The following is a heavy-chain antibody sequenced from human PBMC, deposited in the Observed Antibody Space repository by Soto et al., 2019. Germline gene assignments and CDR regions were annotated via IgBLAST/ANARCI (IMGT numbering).Heavy chain of an antibody. V-gene: IGHV3-21*01. CDR1: GFTFSSYS. D-gene: IGHD1-26*01. CDR2: ISSSSSYI. Sequence: EVQLVESGGGLVKPGGSLRLSYAASGFTFSSYSMNWVRQAPGKGLEWVSSISSSSSYIYYADSVKGRFTISRDNAKNSLYLQMNSLRAEDTAVYYCARAQWELLLDYFDYWGQGTLVTVSS. J-gene: IGHJ4*02. CDR3: ARAQWELLLDYFDY.